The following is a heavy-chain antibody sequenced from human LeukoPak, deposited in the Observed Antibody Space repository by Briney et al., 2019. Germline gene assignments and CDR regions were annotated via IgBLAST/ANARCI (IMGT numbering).Heavy chain of an antibody. CDR1: GYSFTGYY. D-gene: IGHD6-25*01. V-gene: IGHV1-2*02. Sequence: ASVKVSCKASGYSFTGYYMHWVRQAPGQRLEGRGWIHPNSVGTNYAQKFQGRVTMTGDTSTSTAYMELSSLRSDDTAVYYCAGEWYSSGRYDYWGQGTLVTVSS. J-gene: IGHJ4*02. CDR2: IHPNSVGT. CDR3: AGEWYSSGRYDY.